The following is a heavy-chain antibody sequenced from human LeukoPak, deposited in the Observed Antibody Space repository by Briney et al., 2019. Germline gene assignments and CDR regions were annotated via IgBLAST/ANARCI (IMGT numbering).Heavy chain of an antibody. J-gene: IGHJ4*02. CDR3: ASQDAGYSSSWYVLNNEGSYFDY. CDR2: INPSGDST. Sequence: ASVKVSCKASGYSFTSYDINWVRQAPGQGLEWMGIINPSGDSTSYAQKFQGRVTMTRDMSTSTVYMELSSLRSEDTAVYYCASQDAGYSSSWYVLNNEGSYFDYWGQGTLVTVSS. D-gene: IGHD6-13*01. CDR1: GYSFTSYD. V-gene: IGHV1-46*01.